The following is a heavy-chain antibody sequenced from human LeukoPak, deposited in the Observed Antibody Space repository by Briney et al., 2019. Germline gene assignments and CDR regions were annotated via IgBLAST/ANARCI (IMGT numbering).Heavy chain of an antibody. Sequence: SVKVSCKASGGTFISYAISWVRQAPGQGLEWMGGIIPIFGTVGYAQKFQGRVKLIADESTGTAYMELSSLRSEDTAVYYCARGPYYYGSGRDAFDIWGQGTMVTVSS. CDR2: IIPIFGTV. CDR3: ARGPYYYGSGRDAFDI. CDR1: GGTFISYA. J-gene: IGHJ3*02. V-gene: IGHV1-69*13. D-gene: IGHD3-10*01.